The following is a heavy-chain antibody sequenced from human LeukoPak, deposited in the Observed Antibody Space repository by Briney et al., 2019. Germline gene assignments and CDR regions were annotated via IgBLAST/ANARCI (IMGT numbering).Heavy chain of an antibody. Sequence: GESRKISCKGSGYSFPSYWIGWVRQMPGKGLEWMGIIYPGDSDTRYSPSFQGQVTISADKSISTTYLQWSSLNASDAAMYYCARHSGGSGSYYNEPLGYWGQGTLVTVSS. V-gene: IGHV5-51*01. J-gene: IGHJ4*02. CDR3: ARHSGGSGSYYNEPLGY. CDR2: IYPGDSDT. D-gene: IGHD3-10*01. CDR1: GYSFPSYW.